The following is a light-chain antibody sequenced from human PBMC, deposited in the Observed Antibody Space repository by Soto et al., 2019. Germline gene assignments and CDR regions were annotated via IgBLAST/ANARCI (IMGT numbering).Light chain of an antibody. J-gene: IGKJ5*01. CDR3: QQYKNWPPIT. Sequence: ETVMTQSPATLSVSPGERATLSCRASQSVSSNLAWYQQKPGQAPRLLIYGTSTRATGIPARFSGSGSGTEFTLTISSLQSEDFAVYYCQQYKNWPPITFGQGTRLEI. CDR2: GTS. CDR1: QSVSSN. V-gene: IGKV3-15*01.